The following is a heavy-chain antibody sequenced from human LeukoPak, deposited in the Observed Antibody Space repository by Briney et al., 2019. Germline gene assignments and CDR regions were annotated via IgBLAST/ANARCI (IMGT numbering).Heavy chain of an antibody. D-gene: IGHD3-10*01. V-gene: IGHV4-59*01. CDR2: IYYSGST. Sequence: PSETLSLTCTVSGGSISSYYWSWIRQPPGKGLEWIGYIYYSGSTNYNPSLKSRVTISVDTPKNQFSLKLSSVTAADTAVYYCARSTYYYGSGSYYRRFDYWGQGTLVTVSS. J-gene: IGHJ4*02. CDR1: GGSISSYY. CDR3: ARSTYYYGSGSYYRRFDY.